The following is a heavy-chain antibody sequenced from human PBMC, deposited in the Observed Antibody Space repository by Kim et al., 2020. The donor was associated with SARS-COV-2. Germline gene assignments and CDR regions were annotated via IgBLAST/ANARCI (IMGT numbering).Heavy chain of an antibody. V-gene: IGHV4-59*01. D-gene: IGHD5-12*01. CDR3: ARVYSGYDESYYFDY. Sequence: PSLKSRVTISVDTSKNQFSLKLSSVTAADTAVYYCARVYSGYDESYYFDYWGQGTLSPSPQ. J-gene: IGHJ4*02.